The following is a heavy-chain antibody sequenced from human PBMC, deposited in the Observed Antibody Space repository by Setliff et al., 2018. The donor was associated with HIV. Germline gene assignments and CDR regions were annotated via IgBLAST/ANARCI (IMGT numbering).Heavy chain of an antibody. D-gene: IGHD6-6*01. CDR1: GFTFDDYW. J-gene: IGHJ4*02. V-gene: IGHV3-7*01. CDR3: ARFNLWRSASSEY. CDR2: VRQDETEK. Sequence: PGESLKISCAASGFTFDDYWMGWVRQTPGKGLEWVANVRQDETEKYYVGSVKGRFIISRDNARNLLYLQMSSLRVEDTGIYYCARFNLWRSASSEYWGRGTLVTVSS.